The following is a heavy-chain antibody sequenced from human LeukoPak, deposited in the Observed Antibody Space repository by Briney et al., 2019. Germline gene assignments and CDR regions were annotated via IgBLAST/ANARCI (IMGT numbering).Heavy chain of an antibody. CDR3: GKDVRFDY. CDR2: VLSGGTT. J-gene: IGHJ4*02. CDR1: GFTFTTYA. Sequence: GGSLRLSCAASGFTFTTYAMSWVRQAPGRGREWVSSVLSGGTTYYADSVKGRFAISKDNSKNTLYLHMNRLRAEDTAVYYCGKDVRFDYWGQGTLVTVSS. V-gene: IGHV3-23*01.